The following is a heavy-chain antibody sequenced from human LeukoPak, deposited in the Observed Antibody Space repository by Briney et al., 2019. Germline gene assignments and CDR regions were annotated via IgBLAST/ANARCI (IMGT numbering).Heavy chain of an antibody. CDR2: ISSSSSYT. D-gene: IGHD2-15*01. V-gene: IGHV3-11*06. Sequence: PGGSLRLSCAASGFTFSDYYMSWIRQAPGKGLEWVSYISSSSSYTNYADSVKGRFTISRDNAKNSLYLQMNSLRAEDTAVYFCTRAKPPYCRDGSCRTPGAFDIWGQGTMVTVSS. CDR3: TRAKPPYCRDGSCRTPGAFDI. J-gene: IGHJ3*02. CDR1: GFTFSDYY.